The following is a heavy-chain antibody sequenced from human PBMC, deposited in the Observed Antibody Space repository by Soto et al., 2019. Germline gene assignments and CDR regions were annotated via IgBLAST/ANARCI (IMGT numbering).Heavy chain of an antibody. CDR2: IYYSGST. J-gene: IGHJ5*02. CDR3: ARSRPYCSGGSCYGVWFDP. V-gene: IGHV4-31*03. Sequence: SETLSLTCTVSGGSISSGGYYWSWIRQHPGKCLEWIGYIYYSGSTYYNPSLKSRVTISVDTSKNQFSLKLSSVTAADTAVYYCARSRPYCSGGSCYGVWFDPWGQGTLVTVYS. CDR1: GGSISSGGYY. D-gene: IGHD2-15*01.